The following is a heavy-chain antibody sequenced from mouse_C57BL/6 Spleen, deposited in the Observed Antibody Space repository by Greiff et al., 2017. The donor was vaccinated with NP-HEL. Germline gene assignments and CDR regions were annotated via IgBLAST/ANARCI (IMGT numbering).Heavy chain of an antibody. CDR1: GFTFTDYY. V-gene: IGHV7-3*01. D-gene: IGHD2-2*01. CDR3: ARYPGYRDWYFDV. J-gene: IGHJ1*03. CDR2: IRNKANGYTT. Sequence: EVQLVESGGGLVQPGGSLSLSCAASGFTFTDYYMSWVRQPPGKALEWLGFIRNKANGYTTEYSASVKGRFTISRDNSQSILYLQMNALRAEDSATYYCARYPGYRDWYFDVWGTGTTVTVSS.